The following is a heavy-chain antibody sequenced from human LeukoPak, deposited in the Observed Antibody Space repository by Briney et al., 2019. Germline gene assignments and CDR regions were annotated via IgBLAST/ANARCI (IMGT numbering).Heavy chain of an antibody. D-gene: IGHD3-3*01. J-gene: IGHJ5*02. Sequence: PGGSLRLSCAASGFTFSSYWMHWVRQAPGKGLGWVSRINSDGSSTSYADSVKGRITISRDNAKNTLYLQMNSLRAEDTAVYYCARVRAPVPNNWFDPWGQGTLVTVSS. V-gene: IGHV3-74*01. CDR1: GFTFSSYW. CDR2: INSDGSST. CDR3: ARVRAPVPNNWFDP.